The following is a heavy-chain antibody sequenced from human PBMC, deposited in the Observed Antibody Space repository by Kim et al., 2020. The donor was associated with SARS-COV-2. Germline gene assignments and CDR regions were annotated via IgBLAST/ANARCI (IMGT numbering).Heavy chain of an antibody. Sequence: GGSLRLSCEASGFTFNSFGMNWVRQAPGKGLEWVSFISGSSDTRYYVDSVKGRFTVSRDNAKKSLYLRLNSLRVEDMGVYFCARAGSTMTPLSYGMDVWGQGTTVTVSS. D-gene: IGHD4-17*01. CDR1: GFTFNSFG. J-gene: IGHJ6*02. V-gene: IGHV3-48*04. CDR3: ARAGSTMTPLSYGMDV. CDR2: ISGSSDTR.